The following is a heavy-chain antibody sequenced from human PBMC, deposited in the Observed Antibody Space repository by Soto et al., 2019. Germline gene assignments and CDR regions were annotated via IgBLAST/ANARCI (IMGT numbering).Heavy chain of an antibody. J-gene: IGHJ4*02. Sequence: SETLSLTCTVSGGSISSYYWSWIRQPPGKGLEWIGYIYYSGSTNYNPSLKSRVTISVDTSKNQFSLKLSSVTAADTAVYYCARVGDFWSGSPDYWGQGTLVTVSS. CDR2: IYYSGST. V-gene: IGHV4-59*01. D-gene: IGHD3-3*01. CDR3: ARVGDFWSGSPDY. CDR1: GGSISSYY.